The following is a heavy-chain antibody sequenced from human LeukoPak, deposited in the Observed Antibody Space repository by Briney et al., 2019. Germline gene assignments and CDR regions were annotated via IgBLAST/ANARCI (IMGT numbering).Heavy chain of an antibody. CDR2: ISAYNGNT. CDR3: ARPQEEDGYNYNWAFDY. V-gene: IGHV1-18*01. D-gene: IGHD5-24*01. CDR1: GYTFTSYG. J-gene: IGHJ4*02. Sequence: ASVKVSCKASGYTFTSYGISWVRQAPGQGLEWMGWISAYNGNTNYAQKLQGRVTMTTDTSTSTAYMELKSLRSDDTAVYYCARPQEEDGYNYNWAFDYWGQGTLVTVSS.